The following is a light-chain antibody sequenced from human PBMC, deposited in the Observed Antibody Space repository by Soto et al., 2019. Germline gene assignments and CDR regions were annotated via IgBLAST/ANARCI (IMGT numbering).Light chain of an antibody. V-gene: IGKV1-39*01. Sequence: DIQMTQSPSSLSASVGDRVTITCRASQSISSYLNWYQQKPGKAPKLLIYAASSLQSGVPSRFSGSGSGTDFTLTISSLQPEDFATYYCQQSYSGFTFDPGTKVDIK. CDR3: QQSYSGFT. CDR1: QSISSY. CDR2: AAS. J-gene: IGKJ3*01.